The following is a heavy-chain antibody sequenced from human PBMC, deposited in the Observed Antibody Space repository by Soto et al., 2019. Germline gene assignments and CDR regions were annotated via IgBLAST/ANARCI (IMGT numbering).Heavy chain of an antibody. CDR3: ARPKTIGAAAGKGWFDP. V-gene: IGHV4-34*01. D-gene: IGHD6-13*01. CDR2: INHSGST. Sequence: SETLSLTCAVYGGSFSGYYWSWIRQPPGKGLEWIGEINHSGSTNYNPSLRSRVTISVDPSKNQFSLKLTYVTAADTAMYYCARPKTIGAAAGKGWFDPWGQGTLVTVSS. J-gene: IGHJ5*02. CDR1: GGSFSGYY.